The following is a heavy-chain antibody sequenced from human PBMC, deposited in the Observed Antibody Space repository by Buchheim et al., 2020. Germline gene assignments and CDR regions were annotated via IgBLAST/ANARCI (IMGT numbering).Heavy chain of an antibody. CDR3: ARDRGNGYNLIAIDY. J-gene: IGHJ4*02. Sequence: QVQLVESGGGVVQPGRSLRLFCAASGFTFSSYGMHWVRQAPGKGLEWVAVIWYDGSNKYYADSVKGRFTISRDNSKNTLYLKMNSMRAEDTAVYYCARDRGNGYNLIAIDYWGQGTL. D-gene: IGHD5-24*01. V-gene: IGHV3-33*01. CDR2: IWYDGSNK. CDR1: GFTFSSYG.